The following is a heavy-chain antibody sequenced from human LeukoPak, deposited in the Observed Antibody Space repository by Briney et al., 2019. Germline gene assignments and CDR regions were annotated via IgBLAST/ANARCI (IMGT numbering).Heavy chain of an antibody. J-gene: IGHJ3*02. CDR2: INPSGGST. Sequence: ASVKVSCKASGYTFTSYYMHWVRQAPGQGLEWMGIINPSGGSTSYAQKFQGRVTMTRDTSTSTVFMELSSLRSEDTAVYYCTADPVAFDIWGQGTMVTVSS. CDR3: TADPVAFDI. V-gene: IGHV1-46*01. CDR1: GYTFTSYY.